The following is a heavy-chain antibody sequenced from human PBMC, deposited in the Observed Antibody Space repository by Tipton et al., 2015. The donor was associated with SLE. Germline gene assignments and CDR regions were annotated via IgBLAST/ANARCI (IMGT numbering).Heavy chain of an antibody. CDR2: ISSSSSYI. CDR1: GFTFSSYS. V-gene: IGHV3-21*01. Sequence: SLRLSCAASGFTFSSYSMNWVRQAPGKGLEWVSSISSSSSYIYYADSVKGRFTISRDSAKNSLYLQMNSLRAEDTAVYYCARDLVVGYYGMDVWGQGTTVTVSS. CDR3: ARDLVVGYYGMDV. D-gene: IGHD2-15*01. J-gene: IGHJ6*02.